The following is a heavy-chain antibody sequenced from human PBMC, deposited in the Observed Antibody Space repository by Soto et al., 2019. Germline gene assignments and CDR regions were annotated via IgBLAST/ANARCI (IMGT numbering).Heavy chain of an antibody. V-gene: IGHV3-7*01. J-gene: IGHJ4*02. CDR2: TTQDGNDK. CDR3: ASLDTARIQSAGY. D-gene: IGHD5-18*01. CDR1: GFTFSPYY. Sequence: PGGSLRLSFAASGFTFSPYYMSWVRQAPGKGLEWLAMTTQDGNDKHYVDYERGRITISRASAKKSIYLQMNSLTVEDTAFYYCASLDTARIQSAGYWGQGIQVTVSS.